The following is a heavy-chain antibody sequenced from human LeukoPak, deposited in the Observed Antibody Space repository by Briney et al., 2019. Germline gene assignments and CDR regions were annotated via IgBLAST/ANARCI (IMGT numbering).Heavy chain of an antibody. V-gene: IGHV6-1*01. Sequence: SQTLSLTCAISGDSVSSNSASWNWIRQSPSSGLEWLGRTYYRPKWYNDYAVSVKSRITINPDASKNQFSLQLKSVTPEDTAVYYCARISSSSGLLDYWGQGTLVTVSS. J-gene: IGHJ4*02. CDR2: TYYRPKWYN. D-gene: IGHD6-6*01. CDR1: GDSVSSNSAS. CDR3: ARISSSSGLLDY.